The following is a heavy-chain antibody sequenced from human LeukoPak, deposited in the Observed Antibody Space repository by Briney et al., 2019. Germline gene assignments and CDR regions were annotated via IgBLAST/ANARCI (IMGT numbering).Heavy chain of an antibody. D-gene: IGHD2-2*01. CDR3: VTPYCGSISCLDVFDI. J-gene: IGHJ3*02. Sequence: NPSETLSLTCTVSGGSISSDRYYWSWIRQLPGKGLEWIGYIYYSGSTKYNPSLKSRITMSVDTSKNQFSLKLSAVTAADTATYYCVTPYCGSISCLDVFDIWGRGTMVTVSS. V-gene: IGHV4-31*03. CDR2: IYYSGST. CDR1: GGSISSDRYY.